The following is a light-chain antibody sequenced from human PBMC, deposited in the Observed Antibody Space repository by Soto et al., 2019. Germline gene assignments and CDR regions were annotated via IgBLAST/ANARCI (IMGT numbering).Light chain of an antibody. CDR1: QSISSW. Sequence: DIQMTQSPSTLSASVGDRVTITCRASQSISSWLAWYQQKPGKAPKLLIYDASSLENGVPSRFSGSGSGTEFTLTISSLQADDFATYYCQQYDSQGAFGQGTKV. V-gene: IGKV1-5*01. J-gene: IGKJ1*01. CDR3: QQYDSQGA. CDR2: DAS.